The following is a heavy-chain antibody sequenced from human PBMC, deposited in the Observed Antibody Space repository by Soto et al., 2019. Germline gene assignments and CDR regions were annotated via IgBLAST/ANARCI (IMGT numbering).Heavy chain of an antibody. CDR3: TTLRLDP. CDR1: GYTFTAFY. D-gene: IGHD3-9*01. J-gene: IGHJ5*02. CDR2: VNPNTGVT. Sequence: ASVKVSCKASGYTFTAFYMNWVRQAPGQGLERMGWVNPNTGVTKYAQKFQGRVTMTRDTSINTAYMELSGLTSDDTAVYYCTTLRLDPWGQGTLVTVSS. V-gene: IGHV1-2*02.